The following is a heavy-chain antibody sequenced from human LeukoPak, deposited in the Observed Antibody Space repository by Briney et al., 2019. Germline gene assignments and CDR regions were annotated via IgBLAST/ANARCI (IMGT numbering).Heavy chain of an antibody. CDR2: IYYSGTT. CDR3: ARDRGYSSSWYYFDY. V-gene: IGHV4-59*12. Sequence: TSETLSLTCTVSGGSISNYYWSWIRQPPGKGLEWIGYIYYSGTTNYNPSLKSRVTISVDTSKNQFSLKLSSVTAADTAVYYCARDRGYSSSWYYFDYWGQGTLVTVSS. D-gene: IGHD6-13*01. CDR1: GGSISNYY. J-gene: IGHJ4*02.